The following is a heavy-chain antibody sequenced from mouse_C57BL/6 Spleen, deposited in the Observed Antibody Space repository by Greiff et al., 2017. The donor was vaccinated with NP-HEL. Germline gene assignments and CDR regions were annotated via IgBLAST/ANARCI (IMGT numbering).Heavy chain of an antibody. Sequence: QVQLKQPGAELVRPGTSVKLSCKASGYTFTSYWMHWVKQRPGQGLEWIGVIDPSDSYTNYNQKFKGKATLTVDTSSSTAYMQLSSLTSEDSAVYYCARNYGSSYPLFDYWGQGTTLTVSS. J-gene: IGHJ2*01. CDR3: ARNYGSSYPLFDY. V-gene: IGHV1-59*01. D-gene: IGHD1-1*01. CDR2: IDPSDSYT. CDR1: GYTFTSYW.